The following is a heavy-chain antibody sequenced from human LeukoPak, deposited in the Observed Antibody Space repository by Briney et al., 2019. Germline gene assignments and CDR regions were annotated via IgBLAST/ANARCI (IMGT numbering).Heavy chain of an antibody. J-gene: IGHJ4*02. D-gene: IGHD2-2*01. V-gene: IGHV3-30*18. Sequence: GGSLRLSCAASGFTFSSYGMHWVRQAPGKGLEWVAVISYDGSNKYYADSVKGRFTISRDNSKNTLYLQMNSLRAEDTAVYYCAKDWVGGYCSSTSCSYFDYWGQGTLVTVSS. CDR3: AKDWVGGYCSSTSCSYFDY. CDR1: GFTFSSYG. CDR2: ISYDGSNK.